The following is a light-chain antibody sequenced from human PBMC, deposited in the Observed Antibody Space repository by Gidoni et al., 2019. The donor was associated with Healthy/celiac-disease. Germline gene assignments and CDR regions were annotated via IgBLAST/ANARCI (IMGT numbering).Light chain of an antibody. Sequence: ELVLTQSPATLSLSPGERAPLSCRASQSVSSYLAWYQQKPGQAPRLLISDASNRATGIPARFSGSGSGTDFTLTISSLEPEDFAVYYCQQRSNWPPLTFXGXTKVEIK. CDR3: QQRSNWPPLT. CDR2: DAS. J-gene: IGKJ4*01. V-gene: IGKV3-11*01. CDR1: QSVSSY.